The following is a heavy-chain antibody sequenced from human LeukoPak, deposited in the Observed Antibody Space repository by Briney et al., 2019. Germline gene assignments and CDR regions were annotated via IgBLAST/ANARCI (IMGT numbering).Heavy chain of an antibody. V-gene: IGHV3-23*01. D-gene: IGHD2-15*01. J-gene: IGHJ4*02. Sequence: GGSLRLSCAASGFTFRNFAVSWVRQAPGKGLEWVSTISDDGETTYYADSLRGRFTISRDNSRNTLYLQMNSLRVDDTAVYYCAGEVVASFFDFWGQGALVTVAS. CDR2: ISDDGETT. CDR3: AGEVVASFFDF. CDR1: GFTFRNFA.